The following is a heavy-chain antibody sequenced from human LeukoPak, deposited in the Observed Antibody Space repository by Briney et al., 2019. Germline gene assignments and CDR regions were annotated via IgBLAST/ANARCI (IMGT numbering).Heavy chain of an antibody. D-gene: IGHD6-19*01. CDR1: GFTVSSNY. CDR3: ARDSSGWHKFDY. Sequence: GGSLRLSCVGSGFTVSSNYMSWVRQAPGKGLEWVSVIYSGGSTYYADSVKGRFTISRDNSKNTLYLQMNSLRAEDTAVYYCARDSSGWHKFDYWGQGTLVTVSS. CDR2: IYSGGST. V-gene: IGHV3-66*01. J-gene: IGHJ4*02.